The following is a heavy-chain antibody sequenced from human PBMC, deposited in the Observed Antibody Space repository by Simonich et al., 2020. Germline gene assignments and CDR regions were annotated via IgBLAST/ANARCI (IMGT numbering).Heavy chain of an antibody. D-gene: IGHD5-12*01. V-gene: IGHV1-24*01. CDR2: FDPEDGET. J-gene: IGHJ4*02. Sequence: VHGGAEVKKPGALVKVSCKVSGYTLTELSMHWVRQAPGKGLEWMGGFDPEDGETIYAQKFQGRVTMTEDTSTDTAYMELSSLRSEDTAVDYCATGNLPTTQGGVFDYWGQGTLVTVSS. CDR3: ATGNLPTTQGGVFDY. CDR1: GYTLTELS.